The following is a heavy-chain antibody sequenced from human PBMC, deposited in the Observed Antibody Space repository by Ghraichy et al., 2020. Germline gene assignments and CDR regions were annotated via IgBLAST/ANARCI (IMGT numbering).Heavy chain of an antibody. CDR2: IYYSGST. CDR3: SGSITIFGVASSFDY. D-gene: IGHD3-3*01. Sequence: SQTLSLTCTVSGGSISSYYWSWFRQPPGKGLEWIGHIYYSGSTNYNPSLKSRVTISVDTSKNQFSLKLSSVTAADTAVYYFSGSITIFGVASSFDYWGQGTLVTVSS. J-gene: IGHJ4*02. V-gene: IGHV4-59*01. CDR1: GGSISSYY.